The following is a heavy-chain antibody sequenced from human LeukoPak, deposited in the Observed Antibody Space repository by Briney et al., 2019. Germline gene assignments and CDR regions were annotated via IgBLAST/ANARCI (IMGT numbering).Heavy chain of an antibody. J-gene: IGHJ4*02. D-gene: IGHD6-13*01. CDR1: GGSISSYY. Sequence: SETLSLTCTVSGGSISSYYWSWIRQPPGKGLEWIGYMYYSGSTNYNPSLKSRVTISVDTSKNQFSLKLSSVTAADTAVYYCAREGIAAAPIGYFDYWGQGTLVTVSS. V-gene: IGHV4-59*01. CDR3: AREGIAAAPIGYFDY. CDR2: MYYSGST.